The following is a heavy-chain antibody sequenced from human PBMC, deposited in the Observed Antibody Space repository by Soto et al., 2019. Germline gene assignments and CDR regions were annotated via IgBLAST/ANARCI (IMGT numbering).Heavy chain of an antibody. J-gene: IGHJ4*02. CDR1: GFTFSSYS. D-gene: IGHD1-26*01. CDR3: ARDNLRELDFDY. V-gene: IGHV3-21*01. Sequence: EVQLVESGGGLVKPGGSLRLSCAASGFTFSSYSMNWVRQAPGKGLEWVSSISSSSSYIYYADSVKGRFTISRDNAKNSLYLQMNSLRAEDTAVYYCARDNLRELDFDYWGQGTLVTVSS. CDR2: ISSSSSYI.